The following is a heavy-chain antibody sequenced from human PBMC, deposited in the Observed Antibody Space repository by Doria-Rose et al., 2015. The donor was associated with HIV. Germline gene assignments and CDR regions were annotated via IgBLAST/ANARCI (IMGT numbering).Heavy chain of an antibody. V-gene: IGHV4-59*01. CDR3: ARVLSGTYDY. Sequence: VQLQEWGPGLVKPSETLSLTCSVSGGSISHYYWSWIRQPPGRGLEYMGYIFYTGSTNYSPSLKSRVSISIDTSKNKFSLRLSSVTAADTAVYYCARVLSGTYDYWGQGTLVTVSS. D-gene: IGHD1-26*01. J-gene: IGHJ4*02. CDR2: IFYTGST. CDR1: GGSISHYY.